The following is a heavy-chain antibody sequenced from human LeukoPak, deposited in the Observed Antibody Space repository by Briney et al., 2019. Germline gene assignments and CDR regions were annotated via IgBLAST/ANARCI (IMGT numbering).Heavy chain of an antibody. J-gene: IGHJ5*02. CDR3: ARATASWYSSSLHPNWFDP. V-gene: IGHV4-31*03. CDR2: IYYSGST. CDR1: GGSISSGGYY. Sequence: SETLSLTCTVSGGSISSGGYYWSWIRQHPGKGLEWIGYIYYSGSTYYNPSLKSRVTISVDTSKNQFSLKLSSVTAADTAVYYCARATASWYSSSLHPNWFDPWGQGTLVTVSS. D-gene: IGHD6-13*01.